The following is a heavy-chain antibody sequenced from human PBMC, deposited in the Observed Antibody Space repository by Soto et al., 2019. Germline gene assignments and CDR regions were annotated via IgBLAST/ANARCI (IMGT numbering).Heavy chain of an antibody. CDR1: GGTFSSYA. J-gene: IGHJ4*02. Sequence: SVKVSCKASGGTFSSYAISWVRQAPGQGLEWMGGIIPIFGTANYAQKYQGRVTITADESTSTAYMELSSLRSEDTAVYYCARGTSYYDILTGYYPFDYWGQGTLVTVSS. V-gene: IGHV1-69*13. D-gene: IGHD3-9*01. CDR2: IIPIFGTA. CDR3: ARGTSYYDILTGYYPFDY.